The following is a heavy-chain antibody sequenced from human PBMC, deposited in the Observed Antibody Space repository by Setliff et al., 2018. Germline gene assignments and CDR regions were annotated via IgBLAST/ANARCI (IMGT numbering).Heavy chain of an antibody. J-gene: IGHJ3*02. CDR3: ARDDYGSGSWPAGI. Sequence: SETLSLTCTVSGYSISSGYYWGWIRQPPGKGLEWIGNMYHSGSVYYNPSLKSRVTISVDTSKNQFSLKVTSVTAADTAVYYCARDDYGSGSWPAGIWGQGTMVTVSS. CDR2: MYHSGSV. CDR1: GYSISSGYY. V-gene: IGHV4-38-2*02. D-gene: IGHD3-10*01.